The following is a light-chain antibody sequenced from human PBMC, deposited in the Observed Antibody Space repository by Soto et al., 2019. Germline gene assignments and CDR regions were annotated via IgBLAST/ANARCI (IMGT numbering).Light chain of an antibody. CDR3: SSYAGSNKSV. J-gene: IGLJ1*01. Sequence: QSALTQPPSASGSPGQSVTISCTGTSSDVGGYHYVSWYQQHPGKAPKLMIYEVSKRPSGVPDRFSGSKSGNTASLTVSGLRPEGEADYYCSSYAGSNKSVFGTGTKVTVL. CDR1: SSDVGGYHY. CDR2: EVS. V-gene: IGLV2-8*01.